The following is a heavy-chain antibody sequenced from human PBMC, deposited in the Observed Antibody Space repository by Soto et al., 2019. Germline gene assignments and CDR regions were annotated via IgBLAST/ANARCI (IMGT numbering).Heavy chain of an antibody. V-gene: IGHV4-39*01. CDR1: GRSISEINSY. CDR2: IHHTGRT. J-gene: IGHJ5*02. D-gene: IGHD5-12*01. CDR3: ARPEGGYGSGYSWFDP. Sequence: PSETLSLTCSVSGRSISEINSYWGWIRQTPGEGLEWIGTIHHTGRTYYNPSLKSRVIISLDTSKNQFSLKLSSVTAADTALYYCARPEGGYGSGYSWFDPWGQGTRVTVSS.